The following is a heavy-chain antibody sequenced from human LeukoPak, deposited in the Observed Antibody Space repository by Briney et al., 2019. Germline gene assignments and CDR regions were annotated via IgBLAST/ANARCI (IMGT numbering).Heavy chain of an antibody. CDR1: GFTFSSYA. CDR3: AKDSSGWLDY. V-gene: IGHV3-30*04. D-gene: IGHD6-19*01. J-gene: IGHJ4*02. Sequence: GGSLRLSCAASGFTFSSYAMHWVRQAPGKGLEWVAVISYDGSNKYYADSVKGRFTISRDNSKNTLYLQMNSLRAEDTAVYYCAKDSSGWLDYWGQGTLVTVSS. CDR2: ISYDGSNK.